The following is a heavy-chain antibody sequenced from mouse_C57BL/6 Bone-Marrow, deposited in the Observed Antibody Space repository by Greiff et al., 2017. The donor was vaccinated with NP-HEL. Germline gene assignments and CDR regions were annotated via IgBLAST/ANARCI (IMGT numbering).Heavy chain of an antibody. V-gene: IGHV1-15*01. D-gene: IGHD2-3*01. CDR1: GYTFTDYE. CDR2: IDPETGGT. J-gene: IGHJ4*01. CDR3: TRRDGYPPHAMDY. Sequence: VHLVESGAELVRPGASVTLSCKASGYTFTDYEMHWVKQTPVHGLEWIGAIDPETGGTAYNQKFKGKAILTADKSSSTAYMELRSLTSEDSAVYYCTRRDGYPPHAMDYWGQGTSVTVSS.